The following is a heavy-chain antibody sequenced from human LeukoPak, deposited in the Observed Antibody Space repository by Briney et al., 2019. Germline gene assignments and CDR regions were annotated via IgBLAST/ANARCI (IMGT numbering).Heavy chain of an antibody. Sequence: GGSLRLSCAASGFTFSSYAMSWVRQAPGKGLEWVSAISSSGSTIYYADSVKGRFTISRDNAKNSLYLQMNSLRAEDTAVYYCAELGITMIGGVWGKGTTVTISS. V-gene: IGHV3-48*03. J-gene: IGHJ6*04. CDR3: AELGITMIGGV. D-gene: IGHD3-10*02. CDR1: GFTFSSYA. CDR2: ISSSGSTI.